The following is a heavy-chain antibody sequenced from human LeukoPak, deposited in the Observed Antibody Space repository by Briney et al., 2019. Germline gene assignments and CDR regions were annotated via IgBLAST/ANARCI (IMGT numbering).Heavy chain of an antibody. CDR2: INHSGST. D-gene: IGHD3-22*01. CDR3: ARVSAYYYDSSGYQYYFDY. V-gene: IGHV4-34*01. CDR1: GGSFSGYY. Sequence: PSETLSLTCAVYGGSFSGYYWSWIRQPPGKGLEWIGEINHSGSTNYNPSLKSRVTISVDRSKNQFSLKLSSVTAADTAVYYCARVSAYYYDSSGYQYYFDYWGQGTLVTVSS. J-gene: IGHJ4*02.